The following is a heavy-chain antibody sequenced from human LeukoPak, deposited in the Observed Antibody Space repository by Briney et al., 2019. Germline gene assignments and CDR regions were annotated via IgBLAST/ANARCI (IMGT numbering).Heavy chain of an antibody. Sequence: SETLSLTCAVSGTSISLSNWWTWVRQPPGKGLEWIGEIYHSGTTNYNPSLRSRVTISLDKSRNQFSLNLNSVSAADTAVYYCARSYFGSGTFNGFDYWGQGTLVTVSS. CDR3: ARSYFGSGTFNGFDY. V-gene: IGHV4-4*02. D-gene: IGHD3-10*01. J-gene: IGHJ4*02. CDR1: GTSISLSNW. CDR2: IYHSGTT.